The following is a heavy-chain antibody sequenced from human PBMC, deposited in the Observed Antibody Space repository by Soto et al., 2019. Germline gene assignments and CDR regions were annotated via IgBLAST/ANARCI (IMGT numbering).Heavy chain of an antibody. J-gene: IGHJ6*02. D-gene: IGHD6-13*01. Sequence: ASVKVSCKASGYTFTSYGISWVRQAPGQGLEWMGWISAYNGNTNYAQKLQGRVTMTTDTSTSTAYMELRSLRSDDTAVYYCASRVIAAAGTRIVWDYYYGMDVWGQGTTVTVSS. CDR1: GYTFTSYG. CDR2: ISAYNGNT. V-gene: IGHV1-18*01. CDR3: ASRVIAAAGTRIVWDYYYGMDV.